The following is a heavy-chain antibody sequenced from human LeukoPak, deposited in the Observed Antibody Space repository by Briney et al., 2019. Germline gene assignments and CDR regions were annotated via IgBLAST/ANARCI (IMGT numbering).Heavy chain of an antibody. J-gene: IGHJ4*02. CDR2: MSYNGRS. V-gene: IGHV4-59*01. D-gene: IGHD3-22*01. CDR1: GGSISSYY. CDR3: ARDGYSDSSGYDYPPSV. Sequence: SETLSLTCTVSGGSISSYYWSWIRQPPGKGLEWIGYMSYNGRSSYNPSLRSRVTISVDASKKQFSLKLSSVTAADTAVYYCARDGYSDSSGYDYPPSVWGQGTLVTVSS.